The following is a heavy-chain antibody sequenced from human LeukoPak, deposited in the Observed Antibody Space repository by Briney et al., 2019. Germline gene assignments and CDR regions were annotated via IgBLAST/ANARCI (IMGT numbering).Heavy chain of an antibody. CDR3: AKDLRAGWSDYFDY. Sequence: GRSLRLSCAASGFTFSSYAMHWVRQAPGKGLEWVAVISYDGSNKYYADSVKGRFTISRDNSKNTLYLQMNSLRAEDTAVYYCAKDLRAGWSDYFDYWGQGTLVTVSS. V-gene: IGHV3-30-3*01. CDR1: GFTFSSYA. D-gene: IGHD6-19*01. J-gene: IGHJ4*02. CDR2: ISYDGSNK.